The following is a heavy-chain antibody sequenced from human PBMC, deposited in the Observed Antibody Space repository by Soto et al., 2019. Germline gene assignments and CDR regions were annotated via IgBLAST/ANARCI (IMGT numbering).Heavy chain of an antibody. CDR3: AMTVIAPSPYLDH. CDR2: IYTTGAT. D-gene: IGHD4-17*01. V-gene: IGHV4-4*07. Sequence: QVQLQESGPGLVKPSETLSLTCSVSGDSISRKYWSWLRQPAGGGLEWIGRIYTTGATNYNSSLKSRVSMSVDTSKNQFSLRLTSATAADTAVYFCAMTVIAPSPYLDHWGQGLLVTVSS. CDR1: GDSISRKY. J-gene: IGHJ4*02.